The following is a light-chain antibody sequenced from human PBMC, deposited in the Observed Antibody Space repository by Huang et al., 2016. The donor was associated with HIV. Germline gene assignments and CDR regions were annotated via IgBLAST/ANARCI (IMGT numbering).Light chain of an antibody. CDR1: QNITKS. V-gene: IGKV1-39*01. CDR2: TAS. CDR3: QQSFSVPRT. Sequence: DIQMTQSPPSLSASVGDRVTFTCRANQNITKSLNWYQQKPGKAPKLLIYTASTLESGVPSSFSGCGSGSRFTLNITNLQPEDFATYYCQQSFSVPRTFG. J-gene: IGKJ1*01.